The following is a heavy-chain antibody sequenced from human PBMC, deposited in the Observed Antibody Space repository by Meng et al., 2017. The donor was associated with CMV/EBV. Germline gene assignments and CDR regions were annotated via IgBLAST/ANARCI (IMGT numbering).Heavy chain of an antibody. D-gene: IGHD2-2*01. V-gene: IGHV3-7*01. CDR1: GFTFSSYW. J-gene: IGHJ6*02. Sequence: GESLKISCAASGFTFSSYWMSWVRQAPGKGLEWVANIKQDGSEKYYVDSVKGRFTISRDNAKNSLYLQMNSLRAEDTAVYYCAREVIVVVPVNYYHYYGMDVWGQGTTVTVSS. CDR2: IKQDGSEK. CDR3: AREVIVVVPVNYYHYYGMDV.